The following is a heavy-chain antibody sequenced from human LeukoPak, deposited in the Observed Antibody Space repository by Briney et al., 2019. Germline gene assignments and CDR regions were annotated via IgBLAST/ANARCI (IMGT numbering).Heavy chain of an antibody. Sequence: GASVKVSCKASGYTFTRYYMHWVRQAPAQELEWMGRINPNSGGTNYAQKFQGRVTMTRDTSISTAYMELSRLRSDDTAVYYCARSDYGEPQDYWGQGTLVTVSS. V-gene: IGHV1-2*06. J-gene: IGHJ4*02. D-gene: IGHD4-17*01. CDR3: ARSDYGEPQDY. CDR1: GYTFTRYY. CDR2: INPNSGGT.